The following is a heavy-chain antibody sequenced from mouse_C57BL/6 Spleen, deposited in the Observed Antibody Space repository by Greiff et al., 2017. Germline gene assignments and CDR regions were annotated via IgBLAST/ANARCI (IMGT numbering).Heavy chain of an antibody. Sequence: VKVVESGAELVKPGASVKISCKASGYAFSSYWMNWVKQRPGKGLEWIGQIYPGDGDTNYNGKFKGKATLTADKSSSTAYMQLSSLTSEDSAVYFCARGRANWDVDYWGQGTTLTVSS. D-gene: IGHD4-1*01. CDR1: GYAFSSYW. J-gene: IGHJ2*01. V-gene: IGHV1-80*01. CDR3: ARGRANWDVDY. CDR2: IYPGDGDT.